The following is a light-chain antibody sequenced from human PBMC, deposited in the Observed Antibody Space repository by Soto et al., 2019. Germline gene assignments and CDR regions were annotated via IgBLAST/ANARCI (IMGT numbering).Light chain of an antibody. J-gene: IGKJ5*01. CDR1: RFIGNF. Sequence: DIQMTQSPSSLSASVADRVIITCQASRFIGNFLNWYQQKPGKAPKLLINDASNLETGVPPRFSGSGSGTDFSVTISSLQPEDIATYYCQQYHSLPITFGQGTRLEIK. CDR2: DAS. CDR3: QQYHSLPIT. V-gene: IGKV1-33*01.